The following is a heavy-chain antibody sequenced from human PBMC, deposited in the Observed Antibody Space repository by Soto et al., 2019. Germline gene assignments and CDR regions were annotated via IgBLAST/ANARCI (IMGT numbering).Heavy chain of an antibody. CDR1: GFTFSNYD. V-gene: IGHV3-23*01. CDR2: ISSSGGST. Sequence: GGSLRLSCAASGFTFSNYDMTWVRQAPGKGLDYVSSISSSGGSTYYADSVKGRFTISRDNSQNTLYLQMNSLRAEDTAIYYCAKAFYTSGLKGGFDPWGQGTLVTVSS. J-gene: IGHJ5*02. D-gene: IGHD6-19*01. CDR3: AKAFYTSGLKGGFDP.